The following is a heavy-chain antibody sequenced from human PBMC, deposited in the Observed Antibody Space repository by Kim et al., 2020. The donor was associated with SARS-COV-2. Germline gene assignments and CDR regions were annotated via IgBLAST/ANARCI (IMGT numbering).Heavy chain of an antibody. CDR3: ARGDFAMVRPGPPVDY. J-gene: IGHJ4*02. Sequence: GGSLRLSCAASGFTFNNYSLNWVRQAPGKGLEWVAAISPSSHYIYYADSLKGRFTVSRDDAKNSLFLQMNALRADDTAVYYCARGDFAMVRPGPPVDYWGQGTLVTVSS. CDR1: GFTFNNYS. V-gene: IGHV3-21*01. CDR2: ISPSSHYI. D-gene: IGHD3-10*01.